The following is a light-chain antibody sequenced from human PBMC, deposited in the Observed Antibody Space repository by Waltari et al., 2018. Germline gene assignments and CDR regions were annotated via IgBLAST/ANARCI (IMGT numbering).Light chain of an antibody. CDR2: GAS. CDR3: QQYNTWPLT. J-gene: IGKJ4*01. Sequence: EVVLTQSPDTLSVSPGERATLSCRTSRSVNSNLAWYQHKPGQAPRLLMYGASTRPTGIPARFSGSESWTEFTLTITSLQSEDFAVYYCQQYNTWPLTFGGGTKVEI. V-gene: IGKV3-15*01. CDR1: RSVNSN.